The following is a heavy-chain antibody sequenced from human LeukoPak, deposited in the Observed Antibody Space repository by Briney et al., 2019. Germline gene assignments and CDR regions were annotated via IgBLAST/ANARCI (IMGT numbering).Heavy chain of an antibody. CDR2: INPNSGGT. J-gene: IGHJ4*02. D-gene: IGHD1-26*01. CDR1: RNIFTGYF. Sequence: ASVKVSCKASRNIFTGYFIHWVRQAPGQGLEWMGWINPNSGGTDYGQKFQGRVTMTRDTPISTAYMELSRLRSDDTAVYYCARRGPVGSTKGGNYVDYWGQETLVTVSS. V-gene: IGHV1-2*02. CDR3: ARRGPVGSTKGGNYVDY.